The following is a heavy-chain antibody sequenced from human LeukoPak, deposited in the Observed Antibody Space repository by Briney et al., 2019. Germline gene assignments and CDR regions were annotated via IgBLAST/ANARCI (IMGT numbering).Heavy chain of an antibody. J-gene: IGHJ4*02. CDR1: GVIFSSYG. D-gene: IGHD3-22*01. V-gene: IGHV3-30*02. CDR2: IRYDGSTQ. CDR3: AKDGDSSGFDLSY. Sequence: GGSPRLSCTASGVIFSSYGMHWVRQAPGKGLEWVAFIRYDGSTQNYADSVKGRFTISRDNSKNTLYLQMNTLRAEDTAVYYCAKDGDSSGFDLSYWGQGTLVTVSS.